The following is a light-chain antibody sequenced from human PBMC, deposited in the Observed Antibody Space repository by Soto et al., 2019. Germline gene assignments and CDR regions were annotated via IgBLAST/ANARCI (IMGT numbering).Light chain of an antibody. J-gene: IGKJ1*01. CDR3: QQYNNGPQT. V-gene: IGKV3-15*01. CDR2: GAS. Sequence: EIVMTQSPATLSVSPGERATLSCRASQSVSSKLAWFQHKPGQAPRLLIYGASTRATGIPARFSGSGSGTEFTLTISSLQSEDFAGYYWQQYNNGPQTFGQGTKVDIK. CDR1: QSVSSK.